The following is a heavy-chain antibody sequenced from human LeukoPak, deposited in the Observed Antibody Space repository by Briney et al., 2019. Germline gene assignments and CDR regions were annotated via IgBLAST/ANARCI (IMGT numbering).Heavy chain of an antibody. V-gene: IGHV1-2*02. D-gene: IGHD2-15*01. CDR1: GYTFTGYY. CDR2: INPNSGGT. Sequence: ASVKVSCKASGYTFTGYYMHWVRQAPGQGLEWMGWINPNSGGTNYAQKFQGRVTMTRDASISTAYMELSRLRSDDTAVYYCARDASGGRIKDAFDIWGQGTMVTVSS. J-gene: IGHJ3*02. CDR3: ARDASGGRIKDAFDI.